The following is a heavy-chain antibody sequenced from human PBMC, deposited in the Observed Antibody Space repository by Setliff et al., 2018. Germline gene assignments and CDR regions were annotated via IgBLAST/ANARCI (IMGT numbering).Heavy chain of an antibody. CDR3: AKVGIFGGGYFDF. CDR2: ISGRSDTV. CDR1: GFSFSSCE. D-gene: IGHD3-3*01. J-gene: IGHJ4*02. V-gene: IGHV3-48*01. Sequence: PGGSLRLSCAASGFSFSSCEMNWVRQAPGKGLEWVSSISGRSDTVYYGDSVKGRFTISRDNAKNSLYLQMNSLRAEDTAVYYCAKVGIFGGGYFDFWGQGALVTVSS.